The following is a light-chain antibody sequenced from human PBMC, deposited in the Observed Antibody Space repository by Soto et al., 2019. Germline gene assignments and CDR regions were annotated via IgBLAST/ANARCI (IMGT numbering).Light chain of an antibody. J-gene: IGLJ1*01. CDR2: EVS. CDR3: NSYTSSTTDV. V-gene: IGLV2-14*01. CDR1: SSDVGGYNY. Sequence: QSALTQPASVSGSPGQSITISCTGTSSDVGGYNYVSWYQQHPGKAPKLIIYEVSNRPSGVSNRFSGSKSDNTASLTISGLQAEDEADYYCNSYTSSTTDVFGTGTKLTVL.